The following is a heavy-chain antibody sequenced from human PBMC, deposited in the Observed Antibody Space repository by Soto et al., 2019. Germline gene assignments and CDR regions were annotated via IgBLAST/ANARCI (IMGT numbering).Heavy chain of an antibody. CDR2: IYYSGST. V-gene: IGHV4-59*08. CDR1: GGSISSYY. D-gene: IGHD2-15*01. Sequence: QVQLQESGPGLVKPSETLSLTCTVSGGSISSYYWSWIRQPPGKGLEWIGYIYYSGSTNYNPSLKSRVTISVDTSTNHFSLRLSSVTAADTALYYCARRWGSAADYWGQVTLVTVSS. CDR3: ARRWGSAADY. J-gene: IGHJ4*02.